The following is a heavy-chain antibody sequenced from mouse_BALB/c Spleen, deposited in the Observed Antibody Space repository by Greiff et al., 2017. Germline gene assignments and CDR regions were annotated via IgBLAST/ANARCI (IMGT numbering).Heavy chain of an antibody. J-gene: IGHJ3*01. CDR2: IWAGGST. CDR3: ARVLVTTATGFAY. CDR1: GFSLTSYG. V-gene: IGHV2-9*02. Sequence: QVQLKQSGPGLVAPSQSLSITCTVSGFSLTSYGVHWVRQPPGKGLEWLGVIWAGGSTNYNSALMSRLSISKDNSKSQVFLKMNSLQTDDTAMYYCARVLVTTATGFAYWGQGTLVTVSA. D-gene: IGHD1-2*01.